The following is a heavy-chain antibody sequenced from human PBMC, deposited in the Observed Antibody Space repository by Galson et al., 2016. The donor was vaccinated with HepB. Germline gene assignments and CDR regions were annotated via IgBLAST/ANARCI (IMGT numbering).Heavy chain of an antibody. CDR1: GFTFTSYI. D-gene: IGHD4-17*01. CDR2: ISATGGST. V-gene: IGHV3-23*01. CDR3: AKDKSPYYADYALPFDV. Sequence: SLRLSCAASGFTFTSYIMSWVRLAPGRGLEWVSTISATGGSTFYADSVKGRFIISRDDSENTLYLQVNSLGAEDTAVYFCAKDKSPYYADYALPFDVWGLGTMVTVSS. J-gene: IGHJ3*01.